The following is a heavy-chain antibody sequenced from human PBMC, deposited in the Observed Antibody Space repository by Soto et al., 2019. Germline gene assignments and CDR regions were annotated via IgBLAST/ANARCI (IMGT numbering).Heavy chain of an antibody. CDR3: ARGRYCSGGRCYSTQDY. CDR1: GGSISSSHW. CDR2: IYHSGST. Sequence: QVQLQESGPGLVKPSGTLSLTCAVSGGSISSSHWWSWVRQPPGKGLEWIGEIYHSGSTNYNPSLKSRVTISVDKSKNQFSLKLSSVTAADTAVYYCARGRYCSGGRCYSTQDYWGQGTLVTVSS. V-gene: IGHV4-4*02. D-gene: IGHD2-15*01. J-gene: IGHJ4*02.